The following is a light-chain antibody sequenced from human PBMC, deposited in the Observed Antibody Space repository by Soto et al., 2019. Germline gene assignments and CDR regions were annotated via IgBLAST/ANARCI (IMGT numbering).Light chain of an antibody. CDR3: QQYENYPHT. V-gene: IGKV1-5*01. CDR2: DTS. Sequence: DNQMTQSPSTLSASVGDRVTITCRASWSVNIWLAWYQQKPGKAPQLLIYDTSTLKSGAPSRFSGSGSGTEFTLTISSLQPDDFATYYCQQYENYPHTFGGGTKVDIK. J-gene: IGKJ4*01. CDR1: WSVNIW.